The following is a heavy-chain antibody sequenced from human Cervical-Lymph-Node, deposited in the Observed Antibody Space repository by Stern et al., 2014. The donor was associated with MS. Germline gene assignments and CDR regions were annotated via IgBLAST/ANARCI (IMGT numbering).Heavy chain of an antibody. V-gene: IGHV1-69*01. CDR2: IIPVLGTA. CDR1: GGTLSDYG. Sequence: VQLVQSGAEVKKPGSSVRVSCKASGGTLSDYGFRWIRQAPRQGLEGMGRIIPVLGTANYAQRFQGRVTITADESTSTVYMELSSLRSEDTAVYYCARDSDFGNTGYGMDVWGQGTTVTVSS. CDR3: ARDSDFGNTGYGMDV. D-gene: IGHD1-1*01. J-gene: IGHJ6*02.